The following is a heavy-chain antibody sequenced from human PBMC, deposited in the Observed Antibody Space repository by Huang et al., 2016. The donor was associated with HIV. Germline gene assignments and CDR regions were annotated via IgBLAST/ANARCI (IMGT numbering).Heavy chain of an antibody. D-gene: IGHD4-17*01. CDR2: VRSKAFGGAS. V-gene: IGHV3-49*03. CDR3: SPSGDDYFYFYMDV. Sequence: QLVESGGDSVQSGRSLRLSCRGSGFIFNDFAIYWFRQSRGKGLEWVGFVRSKAFGGASKRAPSVKDRFTVSRDEAKNVAFLQMDNLQVDDTAIYYCSPSGDDYFYFYMDVWGNGTTVIVS. CDR1: GFIFNDFA. J-gene: IGHJ6*03.